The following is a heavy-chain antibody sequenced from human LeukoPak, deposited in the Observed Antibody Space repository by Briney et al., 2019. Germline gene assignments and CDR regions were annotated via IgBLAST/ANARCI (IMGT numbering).Heavy chain of an antibody. D-gene: IGHD2-15*01. CDR1: GFTLSNYA. J-gene: IGHJ4*02. CDR2: ISASGGGT. CDR3: AKGSGGSSYSWVDY. Sequence: GGSLRLSCTASGFTLSNYAMNWVRQAPGKGLEWVSVISASGGGTYYADSVKGRFTISRDNSKNMFYLRMNSLRVEDTAVYYCAKGSGGSSYSWVDYWGQGTPITVSS. V-gene: IGHV3-23*01.